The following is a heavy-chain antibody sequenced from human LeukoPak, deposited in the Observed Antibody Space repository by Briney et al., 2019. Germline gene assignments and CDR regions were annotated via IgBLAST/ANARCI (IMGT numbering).Heavy chain of an antibody. CDR2: ITSDGTST. J-gene: IGHJ4*02. CDR3: ASEQSGNYYRPFDS. CDR1: GFSFSTTW. Sequence: GGSLRLSCAASGFSFSTTWMHWVRQPPGQGLVWVARITSDGTSTSYAESVEGRFTISRDNAKNTLYLQMNSLRAEDTAVYYCASEQSGNYYRPFDSWGQGTLVTVSS. D-gene: IGHD1-26*01. V-gene: IGHV3-74*03.